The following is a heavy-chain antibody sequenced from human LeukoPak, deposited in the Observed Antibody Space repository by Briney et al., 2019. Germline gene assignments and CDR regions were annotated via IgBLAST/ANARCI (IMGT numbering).Heavy chain of an antibody. CDR1: GGSFSGYY. D-gene: IGHD3-9*01. V-gene: IGHV4-34*01. CDR3: AREEIDKGYFDY. Sequence: SSETLSLTCAVYGGSFSGYYWSWIRQPPGKGLEWIGEINHSGSTNYNPSLKSRVTISVDTSKNLFSLKLSSVTAADTAVYYCAREEIDKGYFDYWGQGTLVTVSS. J-gene: IGHJ4*02. CDR2: INHSGST.